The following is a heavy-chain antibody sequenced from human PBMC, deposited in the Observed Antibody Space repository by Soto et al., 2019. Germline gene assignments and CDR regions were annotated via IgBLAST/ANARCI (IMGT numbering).Heavy chain of an antibody. D-gene: IGHD2-2*01. CDR1: GYTFTSYG. V-gene: IGHV1-18*04. Sequence: ASVKVSCKASGYTFTSYGISWVRQAPGQGLEWMGWISAYNGNTNYAQKLQGRVTMTTDTSTSTAYMELRSLRSDDTAVYYCAREVGGFCSSTSCYHNRGFYYYYGMDVWGQGTTVTVSS. CDR2: ISAYNGNT. CDR3: AREVGGFCSSTSCYHNRGFYYYYGMDV. J-gene: IGHJ6*02.